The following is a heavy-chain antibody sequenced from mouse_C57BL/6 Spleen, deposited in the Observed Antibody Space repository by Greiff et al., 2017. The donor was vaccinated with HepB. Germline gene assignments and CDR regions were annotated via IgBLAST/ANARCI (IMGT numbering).Heavy chain of an antibody. D-gene: IGHD2-3*01. V-gene: IGHV1-55*01. Sequence: VQLQQSGAELVKPGASVKMSCKASGYTFTSYWITWVKQRPGQGLEWIGDIYPGSGSTNYNEKFKSKATLTVDTSSSTAYMQLSSLTSEDSAVYYCARGTIYDCYYYYYAMDYWGQGTSVTVSS. CDR3: ARGTIYDCYYYYYAMDY. CDR1: GYTFTSYW. CDR2: IYPGSGST. J-gene: IGHJ4*01.